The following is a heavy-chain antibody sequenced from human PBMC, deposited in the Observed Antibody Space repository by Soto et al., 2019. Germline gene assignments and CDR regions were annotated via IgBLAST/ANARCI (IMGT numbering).Heavy chain of an antibody. CDR3: ARQVLYGFDI. Sequence: PGGSMILSCAASGFNFSTYWMHWVRQAPGKGLVWVSRIHSDGSSTNYADSVKGRFTISRDNAKNTLYLQMNGLRAEDTAVYYCARQVLYGFDIWGQGTMVTVSS. CDR1: GFNFSTYW. V-gene: IGHV3-74*01. J-gene: IGHJ3*02. D-gene: IGHD2-2*01. CDR2: IHSDGSST.